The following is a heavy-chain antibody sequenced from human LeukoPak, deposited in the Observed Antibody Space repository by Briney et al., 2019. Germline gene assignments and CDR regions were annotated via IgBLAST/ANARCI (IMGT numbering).Heavy chain of an antibody. J-gene: IGHJ4*02. D-gene: IGHD3-22*01. CDR1: GFTFGDYA. Sequence: AGGSLRLSCTASGFTFGDYAMSWFRQAPGKGLEWVSAISGSGGRTYYADSVKGRFTISRDNSKNTLYLQMNSLRAEDTAVYYCAITDSSDYSYYFDYWGQGTLVTVSS. CDR2: ISGSGGRT. V-gene: IGHV3-23*01. CDR3: AITDSSDYSYYFDY.